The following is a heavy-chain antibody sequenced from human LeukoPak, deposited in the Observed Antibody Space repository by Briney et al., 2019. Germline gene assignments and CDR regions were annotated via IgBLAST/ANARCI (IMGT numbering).Heavy chain of an antibody. CDR2: IIPIFGTA. Sequence: ASVKVSFKASGYTFSTSAISWVRQAPGQGLEWMGGIIPIFGTANYAQKFQGRVTITADESTSTAYMELSSLRSEDTAVYYCARGSPYSYGYYYYYYMDVWGKGTTVTVSS. CDR3: ARGSPYSYGYYYYYYMDV. CDR1: GYTFSTSA. V-gene: IGHV1-69*13. D-gene: IGHD5-18*01. J-gene: IGHJ6*03.